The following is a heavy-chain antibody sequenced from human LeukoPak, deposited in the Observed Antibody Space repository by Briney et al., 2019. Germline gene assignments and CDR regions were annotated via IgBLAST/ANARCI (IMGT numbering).Heavy chain of an antibody. CDR1: GGSISSGSYY. J-gene: IGHJ5*02. Sequence: SQTLSLTCTVSGGSISSGSYYWSWIRQPAGKGLEWIGRIYTSGSTNYNPSLKSRVTISVDTFKNQFSLKLSSVTAADTAVYYCARAEGGYYDSSGDYWFDPWGQGTLVTVSS. CDR2: IYTSGST. D-gene: IGHD3-22*01. V-gene: IGHV4-61*02. CDR3: ARAEGGYYDSSGDYWFDP.